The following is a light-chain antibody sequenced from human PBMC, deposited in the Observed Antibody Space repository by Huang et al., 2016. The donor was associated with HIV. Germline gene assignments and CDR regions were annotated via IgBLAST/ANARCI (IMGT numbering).Light chain of an antibody. J-gene: IGKJ2*01. Sequence: DIVMTQSPDSLAVSLGERATINCKSSQSVLYSSNNKNFLAWYQQKPGQRPKLLIYWASTRQSGVPNRVSGSGSGTDFTLTISSLQAEDVAFYYCQQYYSIPRTFGQGTKLEI. CDR2: WAS. V-gene: IGKV4-1*01. CDR3: QQYYSIPRT. CDR1: QSVLYSSNNKNF.